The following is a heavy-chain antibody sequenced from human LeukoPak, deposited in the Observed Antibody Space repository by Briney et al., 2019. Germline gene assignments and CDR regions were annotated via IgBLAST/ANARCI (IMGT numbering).Heavy chain of an antibody. CDR1: GFTFRNYW. J-gene: IGHJ4*02. CDR2: IKDDGSGK. CDR3: ARGDLYCTHGVCYYFDY. D-gene: IGHD2-8*01. V-gene: IGHV3-7*01. Sequence: PGGSLRLSCGTSGFTFRNYWMSWVRQAPGKGLERVANIKDDGSGKYYVDSVKGRFTISRDNAKNSLYLQMNSLRAEDTAVYYCARGDLYCTHGVCYYFDYWGQGTLVTVSS.